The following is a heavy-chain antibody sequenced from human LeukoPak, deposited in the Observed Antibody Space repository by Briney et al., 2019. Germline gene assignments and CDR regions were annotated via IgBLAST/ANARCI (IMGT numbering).Heavy chain of an antibody. V-gene: IGHV4-34*01. Sequence: SESLSLTCAVYGGSFSGYYWSWIRQPPGKGLEWIGEINHSGSTNYNPSLKSRVTISVDTSKNQFSLKLSSVTAADTAVYYCARKGVGYCSSTSCYGMLDAFDIWGQGTMVTVSS. D-gene: IGHD2-2*01. CDR3: ARKGVGYCSSTSCYGMLDAFDI. CDR2: INHSGST. J-gene: IGHJ3*02. CDR1: GGSFSGYY.